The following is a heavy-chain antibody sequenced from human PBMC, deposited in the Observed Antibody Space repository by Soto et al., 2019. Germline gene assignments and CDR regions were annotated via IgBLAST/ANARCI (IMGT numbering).Heavy chain of an antibody. CDR1: GFDFGRFA. V-gene: IGHV3-23*01. J-gene: IGHJ5*01. D-gene: IGHD2-21*01. CDR2: ISHSAYNT. CDR3: AKSPNSDCWSKFDA. Sequence: EVQLLESGGGLVQPGGSLRLSCAASGFDFGRFAMSWVRQTPGKGLEWVSGISHSAYNTYYADPVKGRFSISRDNSLNKLYLQMNSLSADDTAFYYCAKSPNSDCWSKFDAWGHGALVSVSS.